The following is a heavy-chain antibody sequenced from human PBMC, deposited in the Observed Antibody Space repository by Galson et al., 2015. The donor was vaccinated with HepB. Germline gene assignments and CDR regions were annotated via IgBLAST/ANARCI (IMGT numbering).Heavy chain of an antibody. CDR1: GFSLSTSGMC. D-gene: IGHD3-3*01. CDR2: IDWDDDK. V-gene: IGHV2-70*11. J-gene: IGHJ6*02. CDR3: ARIRITIFGVGDQGGYYYYGMDV. Sequence: PALVKPTQTLTLTCTFSGFSLSTSGMCVSWIRQPPGKALEWLARIDWDDDKYYSTSLKTRLTISKDTSKNQVVLTMTNMDPVDTATYYCARIRITIFGVGDQGGYYYYGMDVRGQGTTVTVSS.